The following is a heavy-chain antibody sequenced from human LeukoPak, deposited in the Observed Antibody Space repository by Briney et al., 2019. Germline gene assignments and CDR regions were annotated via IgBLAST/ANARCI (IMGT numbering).Heavy chain of an antibody. V-gene: IGHV3-48*02. CDR2: MSSSSSAI. CDR1: GFTFSSYS. J-gene: IGHJ6*02. Sequence: GGSLRLSCAASGFTFSSYSMNWVRQPPGKGLEWVSYMSSSSSAIHYADPVKGRFTISRDNAKNSLYLQMISLRDEDTAVYYCARDGSYYGLDVWGQGTTVTVSS. CDR3: ARDGSYYGLDV.